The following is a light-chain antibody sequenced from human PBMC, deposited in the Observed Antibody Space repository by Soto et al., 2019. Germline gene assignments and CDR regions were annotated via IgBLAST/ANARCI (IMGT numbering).Light chain of an antibody. CDR2: DNN. CDR3: GTWDSSLSAL. V-gene: IGLV1-51*01. J-gene: IGLJ2*01. CDR1: SSNIGNNY. Sequence: QSLSTQPPSVSAAPGQKVTISCSGSSSNIGNNYVSWYQQLPGTAPKLLIYDNNKRPSGIPDRFSGSKSGTSATLGITGLQTGDEADYYCGTWDSSLSALFGGGTKLTVL.